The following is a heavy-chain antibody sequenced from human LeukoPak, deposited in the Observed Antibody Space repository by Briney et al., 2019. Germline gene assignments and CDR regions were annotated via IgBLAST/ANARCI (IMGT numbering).Heavy chain of an antibody. D-gene: IGHD6-13*01. CDR1: GGSFSGYY. CDR3: VSWAAADSTFDY. CDR2: INHSGST. Sequence: PSETLSLTCAVYGGSFSGYYWSWIRQPPGKGLEWIGEINHSGSTNHNPSLKSRVTISVGTSKNQFSLKLSSVTAADTAVYYCVSWAAADSTFDYWGQGTLVTVSS. J-gene: IGHJ4*02. V-gene: IGHV4-34*01.